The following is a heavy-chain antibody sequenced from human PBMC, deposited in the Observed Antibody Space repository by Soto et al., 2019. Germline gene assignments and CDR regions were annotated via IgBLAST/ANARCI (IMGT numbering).Heavy chain of an antibody. CDR3: ARELGIPLHYRGVDYGDYYDY. D-gene: IGHD4-17*01. Sequence: GGSLRLSCAASGFTFSSYSMNWVRQAPGKGLEWVSSISSSSSYIYYADSVKGRFTISRDNAKNSLYLQMNSLRAEDTAVYYCARELGIPLHYRGVDYGDYYDYWGQGTLVTVSS. J-gene: IGHJ4*02. CDR1: GFTFSSYS. CDR2: ISSSSSYI. V-gene: IGHV3-21*01.